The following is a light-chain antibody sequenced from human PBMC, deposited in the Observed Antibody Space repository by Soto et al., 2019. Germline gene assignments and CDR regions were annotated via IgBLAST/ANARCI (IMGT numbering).Light chain of an antibody. J-gene: IGKJ1*01. CDR1: QSVNSGH. V-gene: IGKV3-20*01. CDR2: GAS. Sequence: EILMRQSPATLSVSPCERARRCCRASQSVNSGHFAWYQQKPGQAPRLLIYGASNRATGIPARFSGSGSGTDFTLTISRLEPEDFAVYYCQQYGSSGTFGQGTKVDIK. CDR3: QQYGSSGT.